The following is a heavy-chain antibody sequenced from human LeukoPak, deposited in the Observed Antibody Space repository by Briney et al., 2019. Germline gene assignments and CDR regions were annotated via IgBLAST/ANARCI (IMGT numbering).Heavy chain of an antibody. V-gene: IGHV4-59*01. J-gene: IGHJ3*02. CDR3: ERTNWDNAFDI. D-gene: IGHD7-27*01. Sequence: SETLSLTCTVSGGSISGYYWSWIRQPPGKGLEWIGYIYYSGSTHHNPSLKSRVTISVHTSKNHFSLKLSSVTAADTAVYYCERTNWDNAFDIWGQGTMVTVSS. CDR1: GGSISGYY. CDR2: IYYSGST.